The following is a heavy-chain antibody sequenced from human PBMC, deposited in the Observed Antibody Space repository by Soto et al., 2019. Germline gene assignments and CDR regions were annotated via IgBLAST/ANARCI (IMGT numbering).Heavy chain of an antibody. CDR1: GGSISSGGYY. J-gene: IGHJ6*02. CDR3: ARVGGIAAAGALYYYYGMDV. V-gene: IGHV4-31*03. Sequence: QVQLQESGPGLVKPSQTLSLTCTVSGGSISSGGYYWSWIRQHPGKGLEWIGYIYYSGSTNYNPSLKSRFTISVDTSKNQFSLKLSSVTAADTAVYYCARVGGIAAAGALYYYYGMDVWGQGTTVTVSS. D-gene: IGHD6-13*01. CDR2: IYYSGST.